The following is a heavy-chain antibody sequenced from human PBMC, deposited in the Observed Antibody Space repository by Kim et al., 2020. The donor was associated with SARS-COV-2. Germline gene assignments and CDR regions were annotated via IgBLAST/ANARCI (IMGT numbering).Heavy chain of an antibody. CDR3: AKGDYGGDAGVYYGMDV. CDR2: ISWNSGSI. D-gene: IGHD4-17*01. V-gene: IGHV3-9*01. Sequence: GGSLRLSCAASGFTFHDYAMHWVRQAPGKGLEWVSGISWNSGSIGYADSVKGRFTISRDNTKNSLYLQMNSLRAEDTALYYCAKGDYGGDAGVYYGMDVWGQGTTVTVSS. J-gene: IGHJ6*02. CDR1: GFTFHDYA.